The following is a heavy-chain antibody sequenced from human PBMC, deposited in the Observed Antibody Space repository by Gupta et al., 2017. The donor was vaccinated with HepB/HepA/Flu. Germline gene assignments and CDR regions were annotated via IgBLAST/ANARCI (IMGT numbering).Heavy chain of an antibody. CDR2: IYWDDDK. CDR3: AHRPRELKGGFGY. Sequence: QITLKESGPTLLHSTQTLTLTCTLPSSSLSTSGVGLGWTRQPPGKALEWLAVIYWDDDKRYRPALKSRLTITKYTTKNQGDLTKTEMADVDTAAYCCAHRPRELKGGFGYGCQGTMVTVYS. V-gene: IGHV2-5*02. J-gene: IGHJ4*02. CDR1: SSSLSTSGVG. D-gene: IGHD1-26*01.